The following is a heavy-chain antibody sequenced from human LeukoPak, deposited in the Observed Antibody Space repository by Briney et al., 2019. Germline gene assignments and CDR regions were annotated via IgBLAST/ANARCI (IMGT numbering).Heavy chain of an antibody. CDR2: ISVSSIYT. V-gene: IGHV3-11*05. D-gene: IGHD3-22*01. CDR1: GFTFSDYH. J-gene: IGHJ4*02. Sequence: GGSLRVSCAASGFTFSDYHMTWIRQAPGKGLEWVSYISVSSIYTRYADSVKGRFTISRDNAKNSLYLQMNSLRAEDTALYYCVRDISGYYFDYWGQGTLVSISS. CDR3: VRDISGYYFDY.